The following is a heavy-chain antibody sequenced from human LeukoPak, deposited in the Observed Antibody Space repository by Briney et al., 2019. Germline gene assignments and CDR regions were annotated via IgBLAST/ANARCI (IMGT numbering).Heavy chain of an antibody. V-gene: IGHV3-7*01. CDR2: IKQDGSEK. D-gene: IGHD1-26*01. Sequence: GGSLRLSCAASGFTFSSYWMSWVRQAPGKGLEWVANIKQDGSEKYYVDSVKGRSTISRDNAKNSLYLQMNSLRAEDTAVYYCAKWVGEPLSVFDYWGQGTLVTVSS. J-gene: IGHJ4*02. CDR3: AKWVGEPLSVFDY. CDR1: GFTFSSYW.